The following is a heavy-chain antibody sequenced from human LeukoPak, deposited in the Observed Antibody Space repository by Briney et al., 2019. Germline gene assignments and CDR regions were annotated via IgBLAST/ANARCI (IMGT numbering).Heavy chain of an antibody. V-gene: IGHV4-59*06. D-gene: IGHD2-8*01. Sequence: SETLSLTCTVSGGSISSYYWSWIRQHPGKGLEWIGYIYYSGSTYYNPSLKSRVTISVDTSKNQFSLKLSSVTAADTAVYYCARAPIVLMVYAYTGYYGMDVWGQGTTVTVSS. CDR2: IYYSGST. CDR3: ARAPIVLMVYAYTGYYGMDV. CDR1: GGSISSYY. J-gene: IGHJ6*02.